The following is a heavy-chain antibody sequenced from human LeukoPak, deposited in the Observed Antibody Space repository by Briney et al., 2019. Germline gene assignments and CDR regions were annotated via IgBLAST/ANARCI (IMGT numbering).Heavy chain of an antibody. Sequence: KAGGAPRLSCAASGFTFSSYSMKWGRPAPGKGLEWGSSISSSSSYIYYADSVKGRFTISRDNAKNSLYLQMNSLRAEDTAVYYCARTSSAQKDAFDIWGQGTMVTVSS. J-gene: IGHJ3*02. CDR3: ARTSSAQKDAFDI. CDR2: ISSSSSYI. D-gene: IGHD2-2*01. CDR1: GFTFSSYS. V-gene: IGHV3-21*01.